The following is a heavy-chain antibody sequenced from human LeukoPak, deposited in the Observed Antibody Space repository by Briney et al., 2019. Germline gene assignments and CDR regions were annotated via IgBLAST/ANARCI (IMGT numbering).Heavy chain of an antibody. CDR1: GGSFSGYY. J-gene: IGHJ4*02. CDR3: ARGLGIAAAGTYVGFDY. CDR2: INHSGST. V-gene: IGHV4-34*01. Sequence: SETLSLTCAVYGGSFSGYYWSWIRQPPGKGLEWIGEINHSGSTNYNPSLKSRVTMSVDTSKNQFSLKLSSVTAADTAVYYCARGLGIAAAGTYVGFDYWGQGTLVTVSS. D-gene: IGHD6-13*01.